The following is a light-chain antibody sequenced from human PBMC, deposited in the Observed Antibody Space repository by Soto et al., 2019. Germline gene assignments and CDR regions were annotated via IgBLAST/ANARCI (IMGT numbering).Light chain of an antibody. Sequence: EIVLTQSPGTLSLFAGERATLSCRATQSVSSNYLAWYQQKPGQAPRLLICIASRRATGIPDRFSGSGSGTDFTLTISRLEPEDFAVYYCQQYGTSPWTFGQGTKVEVK. V-gene: IGKV3-20*01. CDR2: IAS. CDR3: QQYGTSPWT. CDR1: QSVSSNY. J-gene: IGKJ1*01.